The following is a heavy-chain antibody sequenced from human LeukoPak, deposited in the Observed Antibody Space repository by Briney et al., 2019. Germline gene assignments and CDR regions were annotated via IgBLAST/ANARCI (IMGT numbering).Heavy chain of an antibody. CDR2: ISYDGSNK. Sequence: GRSLRLSCAASGFTFSSYGMHWVRQAPGKGLEWVAVISYDGSNKYYADSVKGRFTISRDNSKNTLYLQMNSLRAEDTAVYYCARAGLSGSYAYWGQGTLVTVSS. CDR3: ARAGLSGSYAY. D-gene: IGHD1-26*01. J-gene: IGHJ4*02. CDR1: GFTFSSYG. V-gene: IGHV3-30*03.